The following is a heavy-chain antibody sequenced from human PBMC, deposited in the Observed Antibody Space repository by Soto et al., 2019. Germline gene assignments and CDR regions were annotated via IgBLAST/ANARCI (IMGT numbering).Heavy chain of an antibody. J-gene: IGHJ2*01. CDR2: ISYDGSNK. V-gene: IGHV3-30*18. CDR1: GFTFSSYG. Sequence: QVQLVESGGGVVQPGRSLRLSCAASGFTFSSYGMHWVRQAPGKGLEWVAVISYDGSNKYYADSVKGRFTISRDNXRNTLYLQMNSLRAEDTAVYYCAKDATVAYHWYFDLWGRGTLVTVSS. CDR3: AKDATVAYHWYFDL. D-gene: IGHD4-17*01.